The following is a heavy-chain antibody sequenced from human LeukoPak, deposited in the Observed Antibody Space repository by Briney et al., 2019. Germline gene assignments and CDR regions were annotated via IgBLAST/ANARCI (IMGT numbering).Heavy chain of an antibody. CDR1: GYTFTSYD. V-gene: IGHV1-8*01. J-gene: IGHJ6*03. CDR3: ASGFSDSSGWYWHYYYYMDV. CDR2: MNPNSGNT. D-gene: IGHD6-19*01. Sequence: ASVKVSCKASGYTFTSYDINWVRQATGQGLEWMGWMNPNSGNTGYAQKFQGRVTMTRNTSISTAYMELSSLRSEDTAVYYCASGFSDSSGWYWHYYYYMDVWGKGTTVTVSS.